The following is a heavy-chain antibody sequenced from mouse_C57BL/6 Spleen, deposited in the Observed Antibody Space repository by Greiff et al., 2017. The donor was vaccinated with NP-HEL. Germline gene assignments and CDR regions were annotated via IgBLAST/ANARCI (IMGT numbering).Heavy chain of an antibody. V-gene: IGHV1-59*01. Sequence: QVQLQQPGAELVRPGTSVKLSCKASGYTFTSYWKHWVKQRPGQGLEWIGVIDPSDSYTNYNQKFKGKATLTVDTSSSTAYMQLSSLTSEDSAVYYCARSPFITTVVEGYFDVWGTGTTVTVSS. CDR1: GYTFTSYW. J-gene: IGHJ1*03. CDR2: IDPSDSYT. D-gene: IGHD1-1*01. CDR3: ARSPFITTVVEGYFDV.